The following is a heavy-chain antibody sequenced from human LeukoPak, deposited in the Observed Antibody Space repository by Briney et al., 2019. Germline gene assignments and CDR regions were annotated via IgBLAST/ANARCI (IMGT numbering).Heavy chain of an antibody. CDR1: GFNFRAYW. CDR2: IHQHGSKE. Sequence: GGSLRLSCTTSGFNFRAYWMGWVRQAPGKGLEWVANIHQHGSKENYPDSVKGRFTISRDNAKSSIYLQMNSLRAEDTAVYYCASLNPPTGDLWGQGAMVTVSS. V-gene: IGHV3-7*01. CDR3: ASLNPPTGDL. D-gene: IGHD4-17*01. J-gene: IGHJ3*01.